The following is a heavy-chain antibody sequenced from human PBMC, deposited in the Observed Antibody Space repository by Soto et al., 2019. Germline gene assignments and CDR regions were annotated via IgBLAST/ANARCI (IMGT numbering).Heavy chain of an antibody. V-gene: IGHV4-59*01. CDR1: GGSISSYY. Sequence: SETLSLTCSVSGGSISSYYWTWIRQPPGRGLEYIGYISYSGNTYYNPSLRGRVTISLDTSKDQFSLQLSSVTAADMAVYYCARENYASSGAPFLDYWGQGTLVTVSS. CDR3: ARENYASSGAPFLDY. D-gene: IGHD3-22*01. CDR2: ISYSGNT. J-gene: IGHJ4*02.